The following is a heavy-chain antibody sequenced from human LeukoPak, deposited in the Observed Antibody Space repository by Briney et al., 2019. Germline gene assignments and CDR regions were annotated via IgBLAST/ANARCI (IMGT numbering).Heavy chain of an antibody. J-gene: IGHJ4*02. Sequence: SQTLSLTCAVSGNSLSGGYYWGWIRQTPGKGLEWIGSIYHSGSTYYNPSLKSRVTISVETSKNQFSLNLRSVTAADTAVYYCAGQYDSSAYFFYWGQGTLVTVSS. CDR2: IYHSGST. D-gene: IGHD3-22*01. CDR3: AGQYDSSAYFFY. V-gene: IGHV4-38-2*01. CDR1: GNSLSGGYY.